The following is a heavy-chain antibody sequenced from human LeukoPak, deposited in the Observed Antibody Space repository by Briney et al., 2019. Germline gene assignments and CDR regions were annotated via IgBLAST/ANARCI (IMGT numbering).Heavy chain of an antibody. CDR2: IYHRGST. J-gene: IGHJ5*02. CDR3: ATAVSPRLGFDP. Sequence: SGTLLLTCAVSGGSISSSNWWSWVRQPPGKGLEWIGEIYHRGSTNYNPSLKSRVTILADNSKNQFSLKLSSVTAADTAVYYCATAVSPRLGFDPWGQGTLVTVSS. V-gene: IGHV4-4*02. CDR1: GGSISSSNW.